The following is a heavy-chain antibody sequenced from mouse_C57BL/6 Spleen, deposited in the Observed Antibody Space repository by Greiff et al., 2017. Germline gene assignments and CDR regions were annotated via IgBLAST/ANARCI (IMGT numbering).Heavy chain of an antibody. CDR3: TDGRHSNDVYAMDY. D-gene: IGHD2-12*01. J-gene: IGHJ4*01. V-gene: IGHV1-5*01. CDR2: IYPGNSDT. CDR1: GYTFTSYW. Sequence: EVQLQQSGTVLARPGASVKMSCTTSGYTFTSYWMHWVKQRPGQGLEWIGAIYPGNSDTSYNQKFKGKAKLTAVTSASTAYMELSSLTNEDSAVYYGTDGRHSNDVYAMDYWGQGTSVTVSS.